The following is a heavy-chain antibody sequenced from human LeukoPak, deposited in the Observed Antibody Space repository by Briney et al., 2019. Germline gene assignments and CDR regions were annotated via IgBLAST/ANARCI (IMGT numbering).Heavy chain of an antibody. J-gene: IGHJ4*02. Sequence: KPSETLSLTCAVYGGSFSGYYWSWIRQPPGKGLEWIREINHSGSTNYNPSLKSRVTISVDTSKNQFSLKLSSVTAADTAVYYCARGRVLRYFRGTEKDYWGQGTLVTVSS. D-gene: IGHD3-9*01. CDR1: GGSFSGYY. CDR3: ARGRVLRYFRGTEKDY. CDR2: INHSGST. V-gene: IGHV4-34*01.